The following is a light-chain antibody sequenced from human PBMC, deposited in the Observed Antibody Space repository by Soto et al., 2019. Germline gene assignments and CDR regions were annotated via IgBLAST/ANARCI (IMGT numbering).Light chain of an antibody. J-gene: IGKJ1*01. Sequence: DIVMTQTPDTLSVSPGERATLSCRASQSVNTNLAWYQQKPGQAPRLLIYAASTRATGIPARFSGSGSGTEFTLTISSLQSEDFAVYFCQQYNNWPGTFGEGTKVDI. CDR2: AAS. CDR1: QSVNTN. V-gene: IGKV3-15*01. CDR3: QQYNNWPGT.